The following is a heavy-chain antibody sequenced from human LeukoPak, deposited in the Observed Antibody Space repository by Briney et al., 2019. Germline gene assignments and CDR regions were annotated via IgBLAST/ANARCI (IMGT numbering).Heavy chain of an antibody. V-gene: IGHV3-7*01. Sequence: PGGSLRLSCAASGFTFGRYWMSWVRQAPGKGLEWVANLKQDGSEKYYVDSVKGRFTISRDNAKNSLYLQMNSLRAEDTAVYYCASQKIVVVPATGGMDVWGQGTTVTVSS. J-gene: IGHJ6*02. CDR2: LKQDGSEK. CDR1: GFTFGRYW. CDR3: ASQKIVVVPATGGMDV. D-gene: IGHD2-21*02.